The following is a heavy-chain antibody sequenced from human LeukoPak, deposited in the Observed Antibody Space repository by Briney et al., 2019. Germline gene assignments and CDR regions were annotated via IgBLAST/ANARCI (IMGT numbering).Heavy chain of an antibody. D-gene: IGHD3-3*01. CDR3: ARGLVYDFWSGYYDAFDI. J-gene: IGHJ3*02. CDR1: GGSISSGGYY. CDR2: IYYSGST. Sequence: SQTLSLTCTVSGGSISSGGYYWSWIRQHPGKGLEWIGYIYYSGSTYYNPSPKSRVTISVDTSKNQFSLKLSSVTAADTAVYYCARGLVYDFWSGYYDAFDIWGQGTMVTVYS. V-gene: IGHV4-31*03.